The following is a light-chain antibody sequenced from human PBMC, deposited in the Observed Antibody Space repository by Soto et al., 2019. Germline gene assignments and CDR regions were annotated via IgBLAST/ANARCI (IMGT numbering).Light chain of an antibody. CDR1: SSDVGNYHF. V-gene: IGLV2-23*01. Sequence: QSALTQPASVSGSPGRSITISCTGTSSDVGNYHFVSWYQQHTGKAPKLIVYEGNKRPSGVSNRFSGSRSGNTASLTISGLQAEDEADYYCCSYAGSYYVFGIGTKVTVL. CDR3: CSYAGSYYV. CDR2: EGN. J-gene: IGLJ1*01.